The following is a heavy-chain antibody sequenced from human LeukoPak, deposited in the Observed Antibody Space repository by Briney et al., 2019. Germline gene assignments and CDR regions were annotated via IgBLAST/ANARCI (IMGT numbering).Heavy chain of an antibody. J-gene: IGHJ6*02. CDR3: ARSAARLRYYYAMDV. V-gene: IGHV3-53*04. CDR1: GFSVSNTY. Sequence: PGGSLRLSCAASGFSVSNTYMSWVRQAPGKGLEWVSVIYSGDSGVSTYYADSVKGRFTISRHNSKNTLYLQMSSLSAEGTAVYFCARSAARLRYYYAMDVWGQGTTVTVCS. D-gene: IGHD6-6*01. CDR2: IYSGDSGVST.